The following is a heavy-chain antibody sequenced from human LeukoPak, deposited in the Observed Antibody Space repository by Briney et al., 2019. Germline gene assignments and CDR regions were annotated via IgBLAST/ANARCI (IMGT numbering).Heavy chain of an antibody. J-gene: IGHJ3*02. CDR2: ISYDGSNK. V-gene: IGHV3-30*04. CDR1: GFTFSSYA. Sequence: GRSLRLSCAASGFTFSSYAMHWVRQAPGKGLEWVAVISYDGSNKYYADSVKGRFTISRDNSKNTLYLQMNSLRAEDTAVYYCARRHVDTAMAVNDAFDIWGQGTMVTVSS. D-gene: IGHD5-18*01. CDR3: ARRHVDTAMAVNDAFDI.